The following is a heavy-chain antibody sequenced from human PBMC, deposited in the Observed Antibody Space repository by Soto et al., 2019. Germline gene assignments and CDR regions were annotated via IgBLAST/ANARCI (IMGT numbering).Heavy chain of an antibody. V-gene: IGHV1-18*04. D-gene: IGHD6-25*01. CDR2: ISPNSGYT. J-gene: IGHJ4*02. CDR1: GYSFTSYG. CDR3: ARVMWTRSGPQNFFDY. Sequence: ASVKVSCKSSGYSFTSYGVCWVRQVPGQGLEWMGYISPNSGYTTYAQNLRGRVTMTTDTSTSTVYMELRSLRSDDTAVYYCARVMWTRSGPQNFFDYWGQGARVTVAS.